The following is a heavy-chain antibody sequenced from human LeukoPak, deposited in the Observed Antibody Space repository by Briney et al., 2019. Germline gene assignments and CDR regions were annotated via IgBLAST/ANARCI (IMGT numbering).Heavy chain of an antibody. V-gene: IGHV3-7*01. CDR3: ATELRDTAMPFDY. D-gene: IGHD5-18*01. J-gene: IGHJ4*02. Sequence: GGSLRLSCEASGFTFSRYWMDWVRQAPGKGLEWVANINQDETEENYLDSVKGRFTISRDNAKNSLYLQMNSLRAEDTAVYYCATELRDTAMPFDYWGQGTLVTVSS. CDR1: GFTFSRYW. CDR2: INQDETEE.